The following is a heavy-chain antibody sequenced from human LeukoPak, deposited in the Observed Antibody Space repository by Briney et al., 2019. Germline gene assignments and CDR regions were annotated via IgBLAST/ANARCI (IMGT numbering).Heavy chain of an antibody. CDR1: GYTFTSYY. CDR3: ARIMVRGVNWFDP. CDR2: INPSGGST. Sequence: GASVKVSCKASGYTFTSYYMHWVRQAPGQGLEWMGIINPSGGSTSYAQKFQGRVTMTRDTSISTAYMELSRLRSDDTAVYYCARIMVRGVNWFDPWGQGTLVTVSS. J-gene: IGHJ5*02. V-gene: IGHV1-46*01. D-gene: IGHD3-10*01.